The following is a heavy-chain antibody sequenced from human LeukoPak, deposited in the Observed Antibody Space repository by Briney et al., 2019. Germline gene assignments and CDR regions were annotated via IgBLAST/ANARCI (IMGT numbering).Heavy chain of an antibody. CDR3: TSFRGGDFPPV. J-gene: IGHJ4*02. Sequence: PGGSLRLSCAASGFTFSSYWMHWVRQAPGKGLVWVSRVNSDGTTTTYAGSVRGRFTISRDNAKNTLYLQMNSLRAEDTAVYYCTSFRGGDFPPVWGQGTLVTVSS. CDR1: GFTFSSYW. V-gene: IGHV3-74*01. D-gene: IGHD2/OR15-2a*01. CDR2: VNSDGTTT.